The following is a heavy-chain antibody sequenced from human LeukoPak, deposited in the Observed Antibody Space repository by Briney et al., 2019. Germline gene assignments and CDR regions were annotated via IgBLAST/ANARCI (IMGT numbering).Heavy chain of an antibody. CDR2: ASYSGST. D-gene: IGHD5-18*01. V-gene: IGHV4-39*07. CDR3: ARVLSYGLNYYYMDV. Sequence: SETLSLTCTVSGGSIGSSSYYGGWIRQPPGKGLEYIGSASYSGSTYYNPSLKSRVTISVDTTKNQFSLKLSSVTAADTAVYYCARVLSYGLNYYYMDVWGKGTTVTVPS. J-gene: IGHJ6*03. CDR1: GGSIGSSSYY.